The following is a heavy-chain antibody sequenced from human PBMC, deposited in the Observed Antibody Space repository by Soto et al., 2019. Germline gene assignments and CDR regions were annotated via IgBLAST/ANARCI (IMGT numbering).Heavy chain of an antibody. CDR3: AREELATFRFGELLGGNYGMDV. CDR2: INPNSGGT. V-gene: IGHV1-2*04. CDR1: GYTFTGYY. J-gene: IGHJ6*02. D-gene: IGHD3-10*01. Sequence: QVQLVQSGAEVKKPGASVKVSCKASGYTFTGYYMHWVRQAPGQGLEWMGWINPNSGGTNYAQKFQGWVTMTRDTSISTAYMELSRLRSDDTAVYYCAREELATFRFGELLGGNYGMDVWGQGTTVTVSS.